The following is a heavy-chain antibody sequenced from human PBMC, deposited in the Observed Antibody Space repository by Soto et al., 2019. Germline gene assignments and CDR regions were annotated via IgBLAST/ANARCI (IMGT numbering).Heavy chain of an antibody. V-gene: IGHV1-69*06. CDR1: GGTFSSYA. D-gene: IGHD3-22*01. Sequence: SVKVSCKASGGTFSSYAISWVRQAPGQGLEWMGGIIPIFGTANYAQKFQGRVTITADKSTSTAYMELSSLRSEDTAVYYCARTSYYYDSSGYPYYFDYWGQGPLVPVPS. J-gene: IGHJ4*02. CDR3: ARTSYYYDSSGYPYYFDY. CDR2: IIPIFGTA.